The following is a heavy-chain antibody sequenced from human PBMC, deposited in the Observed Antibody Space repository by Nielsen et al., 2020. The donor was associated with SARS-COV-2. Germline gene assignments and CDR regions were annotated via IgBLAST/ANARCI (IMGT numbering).Heavy chain of an antibody. V-gene: IGHV3-30*04. J-gene: IGHJ6*02. CDR2: MSYDGLTK. D-gene: IGHD1-26*01. CDR1: GFTFRTYA. CDR3: AKALGPFEFLVGVDFYGMDV. Sequence: GGSLRLSCATSGFTFRTYALHWVRQAPGKGLEWVAIMSYDGLTKYYADSVQGRFTISRDNAKNILNVQMNSLRAEDTAVYYCAKALGPFEFLVGVDFYGMDVWGQGATVTVSS.